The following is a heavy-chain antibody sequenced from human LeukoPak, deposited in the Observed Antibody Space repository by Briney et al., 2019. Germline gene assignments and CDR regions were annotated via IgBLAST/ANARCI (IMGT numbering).Heavy chain of an antibody. CDR1: GFTFSSYA. D-gene: IGHD3-10*01. J-gene: IGHJ4*02. Sequence: PGGSLRLSCAASGFTFSSYAMSWVRQAPGKGLEWVSAISGSGGSTYYADSVKGRLTISRDNSKNTLYLQMNSLRAEDTAVYYCAKDRVTMVRGVISVVDYWGQGTLVTVSS. CDR3: AKDRVTMVRGVISVVDY. V-gene: IGHV3-23*01. CDR2: ISGSGGST.